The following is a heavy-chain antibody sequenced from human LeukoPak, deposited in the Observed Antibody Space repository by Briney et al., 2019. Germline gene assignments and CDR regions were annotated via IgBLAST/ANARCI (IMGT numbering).Heavy chain of an antibody. V-gene: IGHV5-51*01. CDR2: IYPGDSDT. J-gene: IGHJ3*02. CDR3: ARPTYSSHDVFDI. CDR1: GYTFTSYW. Sequence: GESLKISCRGSGYTFTSYWIGWVRHMPGKGLEWMGIIYPGDSDTRYSPSFQGQVTISADKSISTAYLQWSSLKASDTAMYYCARPTYSSHDVFDIWGQGTMVTVSS. D-gene: IGHD2-21*01.